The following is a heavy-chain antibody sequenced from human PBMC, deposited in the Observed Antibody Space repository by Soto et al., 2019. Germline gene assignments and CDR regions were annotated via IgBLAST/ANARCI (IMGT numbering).Heavy chain of an antibody. CDR3: AKDNCCSGSGCSACAFDI. J-gene: IGHJ3*02. CDR2: TYTGGST. V-gene: IGHV3-66*01. CDR1: GFTVSPHY. Sequence: GGSLRLSCAASGFTVSPHYMSWVRQAPGKGLELVSITYTGGSTYYADSVKGRFTISRDTSKNTLYLQMSGLRAEDTAVYYCAKDNCCSGSGCSACAFDIWGQGTMVTVS. D-gene: IGHD3-10*01.